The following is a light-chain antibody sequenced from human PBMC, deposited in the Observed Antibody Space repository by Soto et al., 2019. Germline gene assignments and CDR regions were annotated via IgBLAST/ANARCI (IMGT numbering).Light chain of an antibody. CDR3: CSYAGSFYV. CDR2: DVS. Sequence: QSGLTQPRSVSGSPGQSVTISCTGTSSDVGGYNYVSWYQQHPGKAPKLMIYDVSKRPSGVPDRFPGSKSGNTASLTISGLQAEDEDDYYCCSYAGSFYVFGTGTKV. CDR1: SSDVGGYNY. J-gene: IGLJ1*01. V-gene: IGLV2-11*01.